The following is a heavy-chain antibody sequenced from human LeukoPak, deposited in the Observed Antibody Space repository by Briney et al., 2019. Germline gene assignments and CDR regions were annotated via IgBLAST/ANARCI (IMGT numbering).Heavy chain of an antibody. CDR3: AKDPDYYDSSGYYYDDY. Sequence: GGSLRLSCAASGFTFSSYAMSWVRQAPGKGLEWVSAISGSGGSTYYADSVKGRFTISRDNSKNTLYLQMNSLRAEDTAVYYCAKDPDYYDSSGYYYDDYWGQGTLVTLSS. CDR1: GFTFSSYA. D-gene: IGHD3-22*01. J-gene: IGHJ4*02. CDR2: ISGSGGST. V-gene: IGHV3-23*01.